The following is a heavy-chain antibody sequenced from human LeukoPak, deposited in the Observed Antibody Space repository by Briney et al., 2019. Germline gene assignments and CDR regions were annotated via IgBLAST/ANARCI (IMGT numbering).Heavy chain of an antibody. V-gene: IGHV1-69*13. CDR1: GGTFSSYA. J-gene: IGHJ5*02. CDR2: IIPIFGTT. D-gene: IGHD4-11*01. Sequence: SVKVSCKASGGTFSSYAIDWVRQAPGQGLEWMGGIIPIFGTTNYAQKFQGRVTITAVESMRTAYMELSSLRSEDTGVYYCARVAPGLPWFDPWGQGTLVTVSS. CDR3: ARVAPGLPWFDP.